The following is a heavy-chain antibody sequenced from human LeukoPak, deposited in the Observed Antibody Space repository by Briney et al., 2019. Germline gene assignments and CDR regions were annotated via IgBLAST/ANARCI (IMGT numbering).Heavy chain of an antibody. CDR1: GFIFSNYG. V-gene: IGHV3-23*01. Sequence: GGSLRLACAASGFIFSNYGMSWVRQAPGKGLEWVSGIRGNADTTYYADSVKGRFSIFRDNSKNMLYLQMNSLRVEDTAVYYCAKGHADSSGYYYFDSWGQGTLVTVPS. CDR2: IRGNADTT. J-gene: IGHJ4*02. CDR3: AKGHADSSGYYYFDS. D-gene: IGHD3-22*01.